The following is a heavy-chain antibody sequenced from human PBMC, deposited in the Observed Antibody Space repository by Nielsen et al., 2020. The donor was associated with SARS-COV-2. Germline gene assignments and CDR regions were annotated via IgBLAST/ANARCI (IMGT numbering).Heavy chain of an antibody. D-gene: IGHD1-20*01. CDR1: GFSISAFE. CDR2: IYNSGRPV. Sequence: GESLKISCTAPGFSISAFEMNWVRQAPGKGLEWVSYIYNSGRPVFYGDSVQGRFTMSRDNARNSLYLQMNSLRVEDTAIYYCARDKEGVTGTAFDIWGQGTMVTVSS. V-gene: IGHV3-48*03. J-gene: IGHJ3*02. CDR3: ARDKEGVTGTAFDI.